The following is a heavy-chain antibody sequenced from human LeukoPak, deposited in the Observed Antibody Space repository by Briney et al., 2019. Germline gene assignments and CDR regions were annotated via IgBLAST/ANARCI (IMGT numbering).Heavy chain of an antibody. CDR1: GGSFSGYY. J-gene: IGHJ4*02. D-gene: IGHD5-24*01. V-gene: IGHV4-34*12. Sequence: SSETLSLTCAVYGGSFSGYYWSWIRQPPGKGLEWIGEIIHSGSTNYNPSLKSRVTISVDTSKNQFSLKLSSVTAADTAVYYCARLGDGYTAAGYWGQGTLVTVSS. CDR3: ARLGDGYTAAGY. CDR2: IIHSGST.